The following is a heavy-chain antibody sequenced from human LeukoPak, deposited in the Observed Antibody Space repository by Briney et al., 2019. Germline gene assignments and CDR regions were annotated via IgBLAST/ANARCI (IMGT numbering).Heavy chain of an antibody. CDR2: ITGGAGGT. V-gene: IGHV3-23*01. J-gene: IGHJ4*02. Sequence: GGSLRLSCAASGFTFSTYAMSWVRQAPGRGLEWVSAITGGAGGTYYADSVKGRFTISRDNSKNTLYLQMSSLRAEDTAVYYCAKRVSGWYQIDYWGQGTLVTVSS. D-gene: IGHD6-19*01. CDR1: GFTFSTYA. CDR3: AKRVSGWYQIDY.